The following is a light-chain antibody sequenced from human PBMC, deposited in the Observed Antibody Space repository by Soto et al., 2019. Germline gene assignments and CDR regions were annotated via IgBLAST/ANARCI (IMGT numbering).Light chain of an antibody. CDR3: QHYNSYSGA. CDR2: DAS. J-gene: IGKJ1*01. V-gene: IGKV1-5*01. Sequence: DIPLTQSHSTLSGSLLERVDIXCRASQTISSWLAWYQQKPGKAPKFLIYDASNLESGVPSRFSGSGSGTEFTLTISSLQPDDFATYYCQHYNSYSGAFGQGTKVDIK. CDR1: QTISSW.